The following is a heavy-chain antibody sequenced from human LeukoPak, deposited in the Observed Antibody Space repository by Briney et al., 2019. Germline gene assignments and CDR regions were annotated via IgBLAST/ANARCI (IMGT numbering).Heavy chain of an antibody. D-gene: IGHD6-13*01. J-gene: IGHJ5*02. Sequence: PGGSLRLSCAASGFTFDDYAIHWVRQAPGKGLEWVSGISWNSGSIGYADSVKGRFTISRDNAKNSLYLQMNSLRAKDTALYYCAEGSGSSQEGDWFDPWGQGTLVTVSS. CDR1: GFTFDDYA. CDR2: ISWNSGSI. V-gene: IGHV3-9*01. CDR3: AEGSGSSQEGDWFDP.